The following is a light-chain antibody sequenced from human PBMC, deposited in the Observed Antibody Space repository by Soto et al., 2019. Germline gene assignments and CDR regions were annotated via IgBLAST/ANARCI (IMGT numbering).Light chain of an antibody. V-gene: IGKV3-20*01. CDR3: QQYGASPWT. CDR2: DAS. CDR1: QSISSIF. Sequence: EIVLTQSPGILSLSPGERASLSSWASQSISSIFLAWYQQKPGQPPRLLIYDASTRATGIPARISGSGSGTDFTLTISRLEPEDFAVYYCQQYGASPWTFGQGTKVDIK. J-gene: IGKJ1*01.